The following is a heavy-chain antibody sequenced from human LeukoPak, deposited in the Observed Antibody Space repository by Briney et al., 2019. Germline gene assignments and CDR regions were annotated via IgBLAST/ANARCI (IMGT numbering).Heavy chain of an antibody. CDR2: INSDGSST. V-gene: IGHV3-74*01. Sequence: GGSLRLSCGASGFAFSSFWMHWVRQAPGKGLVWVSRINSDGSSTSYADSVKGRFTTSRDNAKSMLYLQMNSLRAEDTAVYYCAPHLSVVVPGAQYGMDVWGQGTTVTVSS. J-gene: IGHJ6*02. D-gene: IGHD2-2*01. CDR3: APHLSVVVPGAQYGMDV. CDR1: GFAFSSFW.